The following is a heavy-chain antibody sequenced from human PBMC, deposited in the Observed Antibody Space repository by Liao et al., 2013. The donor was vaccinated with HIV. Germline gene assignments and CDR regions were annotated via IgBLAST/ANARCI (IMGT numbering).Heavy chain of an antibody. V-gene: IGHV4-34*01. J-gene: IGHJ3*02. Sequence: QVRLQESGPGLVKPSETLSLTCGVSGGSFSGYHWSWIRQPPGKGLDWIGEINHSGSPNYSPSLKSRVTISVDTSKNQFSLKLTSVTAADTAIFYCARGQRTPRRMPFDIWGQGTMVTVSS. CDR3: ARGQRTPRRMPFDI. D-gene: IGHD2-15*01. CDR1: GGSFSGYH. CDR2: INHSGSP.